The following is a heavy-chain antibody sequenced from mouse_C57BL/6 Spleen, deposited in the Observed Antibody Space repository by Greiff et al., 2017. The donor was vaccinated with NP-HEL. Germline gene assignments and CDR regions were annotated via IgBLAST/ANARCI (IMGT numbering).Heavy chain of an antibody. CDR1: GYTFTSYW. Sequence: QVQLQQPGAELVRPGSSVKLSCKASGYTFTSYWMHWVKQRPIQGLEWIGNIDPSDSETHYNQMFKDKATLTVDKSSSTAYMQLSSLTSEDSAVYYCAREGTAQALFDYWGQGTTLTVSS. CDR3: AREGTAQALFDY. J-gene: IGHJ2*01. V-gene: IGHV1-52*01. CDR2: IDPSDSET. D-gene: IGHD3-2*02.